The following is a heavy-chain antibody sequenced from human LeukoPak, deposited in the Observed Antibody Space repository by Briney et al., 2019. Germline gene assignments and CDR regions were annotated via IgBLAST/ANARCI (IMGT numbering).Heavy chain of an antibody. V-gene: IGHV1-2*02. CDR3: ARGETEETGTRPDAFDI. CDR1: GYTFTGYY. Sequence: ASVKVSCKASGYTFTGYYMHWVRQAPGQGLEWMGWINPNSGGTKYSQKFQGRVTMTRDTSISTAYMEPTSLRSDDTAVYYCARGETEETGTRPDAFDIWGQGTMVTVSS. J-gene: IGHJ3*02. D-gene: IGHD6-13*01. CDR2: INPNSGGT.